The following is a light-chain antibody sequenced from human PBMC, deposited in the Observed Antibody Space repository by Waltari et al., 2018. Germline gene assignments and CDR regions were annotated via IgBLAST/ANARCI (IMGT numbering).Light chain of an antibody. J-gene: IGKJ5*01. CDR3: QQYKRWPPIT. CDR1: QSVSSN. Sequence: EIVMTQSPATLSVSPGETATLSCRASQSVSSNVAWYQKKPGQAPRLLIYDASTRATSIPARFRGSGSGTEFTLTISSLQSEDFAVYSCQQYKRWPPITFGQGTRLEIK. CDR2: DAS. V-gene: IGKV3-15*01.